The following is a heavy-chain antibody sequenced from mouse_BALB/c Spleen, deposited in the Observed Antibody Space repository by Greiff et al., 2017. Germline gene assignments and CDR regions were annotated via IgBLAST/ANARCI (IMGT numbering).Heavy chain of an antibody. CDR2: ISSGGST. CDR3: ARGDYGSAEAMDY. Sequence: DVMLVESGGGLVKPGGSLKLSCAASGFTFSSYTMSWVRQTPEKRLEWVATISSGGSTYYPDSVKGRFTISRDNARNILYLQMSSLRSEDTAMYYCARGDYGSAEAMDYWGQGTSVTVSS. J-gene: IGHJ4*01. D-gene: IGHD1-1*01. CDR1: GFTFSSYT. V-gene: IGHV5-6-5*01.